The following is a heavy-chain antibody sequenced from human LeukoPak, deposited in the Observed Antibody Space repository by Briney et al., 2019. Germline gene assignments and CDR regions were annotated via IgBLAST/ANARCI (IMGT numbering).Heavy chain of an antibody. CDR3: ARLMNIAAADS. CDR1: GGSITSYY. CDR2: IYYSGSS. V-gene: IGHV4-59*08. Sequence: SETLSLTCTVSGGSITSYYWSWIRQPPGKGLEWIGYIYYSGSSNYNPSLKSRVTISVDMSKNQFSLKLTSVTAADTAVYYCARLMNIAAADSWGQGTLVTVSS. J-gene: IGHJ4*02. D-gene: IGHD6-13*01.